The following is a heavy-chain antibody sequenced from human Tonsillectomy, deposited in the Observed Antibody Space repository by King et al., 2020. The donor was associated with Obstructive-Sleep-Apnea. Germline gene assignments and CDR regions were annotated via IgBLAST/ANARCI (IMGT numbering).Heavy chain of an antibody. CDR1: GYTFTNYW. D-gene: IGHD1/OR15-1a*01. V-gene: IGHV5-51*01. Sequence: VQLVESGAEVKKPGESLKISCTGSGYTFTNYWIGWVRQMPGKGLEVMGFIFPGDSDTRFSPSFQGQVTMSVEASSSTAYLQWRTLKASDTAMYYCARLWNSDYLDYWGQGTLVAVSS. CDR2: IFPGDSDT. J-gene: IGHJ4*02. CDR3: ARLWNSDYLDY.